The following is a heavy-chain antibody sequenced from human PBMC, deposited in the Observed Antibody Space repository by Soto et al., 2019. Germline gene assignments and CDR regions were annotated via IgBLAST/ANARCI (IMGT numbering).Heavy chain of an antibody. CDR3: ARADVVLMVYASINWFDP. J-gene: IGHJ5*02. Sequence: ASVKVSCKASGYSFSNYGISWVREAPGQGLEWMGWISTYNGDTDYPQKLQGRVTMTTDTSTSTAYMELRSLRSDDTAVYYCARADVVLMVYASINWFDPWGQGTLVTVSS. CDR2: ISTYNGDT. D-gene: IGHD2-8*01. CDR1: GYSFSNYG. V-gene: IGHV1-18*01.